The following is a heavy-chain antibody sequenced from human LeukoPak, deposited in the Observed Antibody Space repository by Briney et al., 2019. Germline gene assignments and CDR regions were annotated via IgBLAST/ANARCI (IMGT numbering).Heavy chain of an antibody. CDR1: GFTVSTYA. V-gene: IGHV3-33*01. Sequence: GGSLRLSCAASGFTVSTYAMHWVPQAPGKGLEWVADIWYDGSNKYYADSVKGRFTISRDKTKNTLNLQMNSLRAEDTAVYYCARDHRQWVTYGMDVWGQGTTVTVSS. J-gene: IGHJ6*02. CDR3: ARDHRQWVTYGMDV. CDR2: IWYDGSNK. D-gene: IGHD1-26*01.